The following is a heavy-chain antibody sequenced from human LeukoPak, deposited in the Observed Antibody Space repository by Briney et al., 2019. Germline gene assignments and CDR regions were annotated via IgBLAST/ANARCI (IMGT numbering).Heavy chain of an antibody. CDR3: ARGVIAAGGNDFDY. CDR1: GYSISSGYY. J-gene: IGHJ4*02. D-gene: IGHD6-13*01. Sequence: PSETLSLTCTVSGYSISSGYYWGWIRQPPGQGLEWIGSIYHSGRTFYNPSLKSRVTISVDTSKNQFSLKVISVTAADTAVYYCARGVIAAGGNDFDYWGQGTLVTVSS. CDR2: IYHSGRT. V-gene: IGHV4-38-2*02.